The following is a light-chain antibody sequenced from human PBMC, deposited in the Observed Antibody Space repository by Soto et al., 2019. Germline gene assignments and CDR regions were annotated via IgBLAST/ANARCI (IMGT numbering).Light chain of an antibody. Sequence: DIQMTHSPSTLSASVGDRVTITCRASQSISAWLAWYQQKPGRAPKLLIYDASNLQSGVPSRFSGSGSGTEFTLTIDSLQPDDFATYYCQQYDTYLRTFGQGTKVDIK. CDR2: DAS. CDR3: QQYDTYLRT. V-gene: IGKV1-5*01. J-gene: IGKJ1*01. CDR1: QSISAW.